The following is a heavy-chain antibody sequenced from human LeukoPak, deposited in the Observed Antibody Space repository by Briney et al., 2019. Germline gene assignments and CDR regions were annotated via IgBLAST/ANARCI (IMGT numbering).Heavy chain of an antibody. CDR1: GDYMSRFF. V-gene: IGHV4-59*01. D-gene: IGHD3-3*01. Sequence: PSETLSLTCTVPGDYMSRFFRRWIRQPPGRGLEWIGSMHYSGDTKYNPSLKGRVSLSIDTSNQQFSLRLSSVTAADKAMYYCTSDLELERNRWNYFESWGQGTLVTVSS. J-gene: IGHJ4*02. CDR2: MHYSGDT. CDR3: TSDLELERNRWNYFES.